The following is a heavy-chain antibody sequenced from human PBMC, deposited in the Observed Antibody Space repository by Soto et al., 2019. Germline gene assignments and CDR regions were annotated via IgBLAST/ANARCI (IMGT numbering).Heavy chain of an antibody. V-gene: IGHV3-30*18. CDR3: AKDRGSGWSPYYFDY. Sequence: QVQLVESGGGVVQPGRSLRLSCAASGFTFSSYGMHWVRQAPGKGLEWVAVISYDGSNKYYADSVKGRFTISRDNSKNTLYLPMNSLRAEDTAVYYCAKDRGSGWSPYYFDYWGQGTLVTVSS. CDR2: ISYDGSNK. D-gene: IGHD6-19*01. J-gene: IGHJ4*02. CDR1: GFTFSSYG.